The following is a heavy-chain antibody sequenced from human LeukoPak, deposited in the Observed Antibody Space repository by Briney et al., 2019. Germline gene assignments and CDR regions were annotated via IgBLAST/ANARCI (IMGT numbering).Heavy chain of an antibody. CDR1: GGTFSSYA. D-gene: IGHD2-2*01. CDR2: IIPIFGTA. V-gene: IGHV1-69*13. CDR3: AREDIVVVPAALYYYGMDV. Sequence: SVKVSCKASGGTFSSYAISWVRQAPGQGLEWMGGIIPIFGTANYAQKFQGRVTITADESTSTAYMELSSLRSEDTAVYYCAREDIVVVPAALYYYGMDVWGQGTTVTVSS. J-gene: IGHJ6*02.